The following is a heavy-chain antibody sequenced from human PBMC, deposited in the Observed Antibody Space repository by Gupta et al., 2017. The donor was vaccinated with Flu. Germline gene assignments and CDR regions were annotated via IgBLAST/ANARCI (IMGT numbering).Heavy chain of an antibody. CDR2: FKSRAAGGTT. Sequence: EVQLVESGGGLVKPGESLRLSCEASGFSFSSAWVNWVRQAPGKGLEWVARFKSRAAGGTTDYAAPVEGRFTISRDDSRNTLSLQMNSLKDEDTALYYCTADIPGGNPCVDFWGQGTLVTVYS. CDR3: TADIPGGNPCVDF. D-gene: IGHD4-23*01. J-gene: IGHJ4*02. CDR1: GFSFSSAW. V-gene: IGHV3-15*05.